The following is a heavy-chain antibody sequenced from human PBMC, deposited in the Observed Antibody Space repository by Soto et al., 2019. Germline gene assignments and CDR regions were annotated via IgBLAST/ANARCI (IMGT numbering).Heavy chain of an antibody. V-gene: IGHV1-3*05. CDR2: INAGNGNT. D-gene: IGHD1-26*01. CDR3: ARVRGYYFLDY. J-gene: IGHJ4*02. Sequence: QVQLVQSGAEEKKPGASVKVSCKASGYTFTNYAMHWVRQAPGQRLEWMGWINAGNGNTKYSQKFQGRVTITSDTSASTSYMELSRLRSDDTAVYYCARVRGYYFLDYWGQGTLVTVSS. CDR1: GYTFTNYA.